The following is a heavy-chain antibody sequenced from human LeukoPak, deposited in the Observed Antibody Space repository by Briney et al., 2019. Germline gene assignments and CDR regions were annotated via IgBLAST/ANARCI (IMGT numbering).Heavy chain of an antibody. D-gene: IGHD3-16*02. CDR2: IYHSGST. Sequence: SETLSLTCTVSGYSISSGYYWGWIRQPPGKGLEWIGSIYHSGSTYYNPSLKSRVTISVDTSKNQFSLKLSSVTAADTAVYYCARVGYTSVINFDYWGQGTLVTVSS. CDR3: ARVGYTSVINFDY. J-gene: IGHJ4*02. CDR1: GYSISSGYY. V-gene: IGHV4-38-2*02.